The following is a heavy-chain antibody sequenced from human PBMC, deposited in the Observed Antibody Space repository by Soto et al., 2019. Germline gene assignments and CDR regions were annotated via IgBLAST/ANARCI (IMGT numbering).Heavy chain of an antibody. CDR2: VYDNGRP. Sequence: GPGPGVSSETLSLTCTISGGSISVYYWSWIRQSPRQGLEWIGYVYDNGRPYYSPSLKSRVTISADTSKNQISLKLTSATAADTAVYYCARGVGSSPPRYWGRGTLVTVSS. J-gene: IGHJ4*02. CDR3: ARGVGSSPPRY. D-gene: IGHD3-9*01. CDR1: GGSISVYY. V-gene: IGHV4-59*01.